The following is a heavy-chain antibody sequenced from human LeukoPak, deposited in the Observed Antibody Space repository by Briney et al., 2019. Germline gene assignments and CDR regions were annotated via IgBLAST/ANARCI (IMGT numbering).Heavy chain of an antibody. Sequence: PSGTLSLTCTVSGGSISSSSYYWGWIRQPPGKGLEWIGSIYYSGSTYYNPSLKSRVTISVDTSKNQFSLKLSSVTAADTAVYYCARHSSRGLIVVVPAANLDYWGQGTLVTVSS. V-gene: IGHV4-39*01. J-gene: IGHJ4*02. D-gene: IGHD2-2*01. CDR3: ARHSSRGLIVVVPAANLDY. CDR1: GGSISSSSYY. CDR2: IYYSGST.